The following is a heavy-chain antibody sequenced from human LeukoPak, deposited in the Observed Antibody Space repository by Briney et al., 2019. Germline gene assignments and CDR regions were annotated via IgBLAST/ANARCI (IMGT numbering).Heavy chain of an antibody. CDR1: GFAFSNYG. CDR2: ISFDGTNT. D-gene: IGHD3-10*01. Sequence: GGSLGLSCAASGFAFSNYGMHWVCQAPGQGLEWVAVISFDGTNTYYADSLKGRFTISRDNSKSTVYLQMNSLRPEDTALYYCARDGGRATIVRGIIIMSVGVLGGERAVVSVSS. V-gene: IGHV3-30*03. CDR3: ARDGGRATIVRGIIIMSVGVL. J-gene: IGHJ4*02.